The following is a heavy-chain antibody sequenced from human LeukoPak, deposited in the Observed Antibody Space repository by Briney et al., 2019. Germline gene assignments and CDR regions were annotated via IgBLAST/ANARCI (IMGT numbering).Heavy chain of an antibody. CDR1: GFIFSSYW. D-gene: IGHD3-10*01. J-gene: IGHJ4*02. Sequence: GGSLRLSCAASGFIFSSYWIHWVRQAPGKGLVWVSRINPDGSSTTYADSVRGRFTISRDNAKNRLYLQMNSLRAEDTAVYYCAKSRGVIPSIFDYWGQGTLVTVSS. CDR3: AKSRGVIPSIFDY. V-gene: IGHV3-74*01. CDR2: INPDGSST.